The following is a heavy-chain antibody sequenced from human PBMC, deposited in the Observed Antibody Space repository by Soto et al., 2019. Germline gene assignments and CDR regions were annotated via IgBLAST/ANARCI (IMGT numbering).Heavy chain of an antibody. Sequence: PTLVNPTQTLTLTCTFSGFSLSTSGVGVGWIRQPPGKALEWLALIYWNDDKRYSPSLKSRLTITKDTSKNQVVLTMTNMDPVDTATYYFAHLVGATSFLDYWGQGTLVTVSS. V-gene: IGHV2-5*01. CDR3: AHLVGATSFLDY. CDR1: GFSLSTSGVG. J-gene: IGHJ4*02. D-gene: IGHD1-26*01. CDR2: IYWNDDK.